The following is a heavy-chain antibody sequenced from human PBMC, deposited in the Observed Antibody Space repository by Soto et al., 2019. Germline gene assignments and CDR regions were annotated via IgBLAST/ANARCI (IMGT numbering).Heavy chain of an antibody. V-gene: IGHV4-39*01. Sequence: SETLSLTCTVSGGSISSSSYYWGWIRQPPGKGLEWIGSIYYSGSTYYNPSLKSRVTISVDTSKNQFSLKLSSVTAADTAVYYCARPIGNYDFWSGYGGWFDPWGQGTLVTVSS. CDR1: GGSISSSSYY. CDR2: IYYSGST. CDR3: ARPIGNYDFWSGYGGWFDP. D-gene: IGHD3-3*01. J-gene: IGHJ5*02.